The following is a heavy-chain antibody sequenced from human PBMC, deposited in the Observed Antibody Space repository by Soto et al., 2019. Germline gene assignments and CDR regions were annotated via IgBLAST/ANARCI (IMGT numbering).Heavy chain of an antibody. V-gene: IGHV3-53*04. CDR2: IYSGGST. J-gene: IGHJ3*02. CDR3: ARPYSSSWLGDAFDI. D-gene: IGHD6-13*01. CDR1: GFTVSSNY. Sequence: VQLVESGGGLVQPGGSLRLSCAASGFTVSSNYMSWVRQAPGKGLEWVSVIYSGGSTYYADSVKGRFTISRHNSKNTLYLQMNSLRAEDTAVYYCARPYSSSWLGDAFDIWGQGTMVTVSS.